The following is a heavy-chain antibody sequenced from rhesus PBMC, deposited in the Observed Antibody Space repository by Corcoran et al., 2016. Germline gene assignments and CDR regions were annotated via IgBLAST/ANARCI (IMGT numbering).Heavy chain of an antibody. CDR1: GYSFTSYW. Sequence: EVQLVQSGAEVKRPGESLKISCKTSGYSFTSYWISWVRQMPGKGLEWMGAIDPSDSDNRDNPSFQGQVTISADKSISTAYLQWSRLKASDTATYYCAKDRNWNYGLDSWGQGVVVTVSS. D-gene: IGHD1-26*01. J-gene: IGHJ6*01. V-gene: IGHV5-20*01. CDR2: IDPSDSDN. CDR3: AKDRNWNYGLDS.